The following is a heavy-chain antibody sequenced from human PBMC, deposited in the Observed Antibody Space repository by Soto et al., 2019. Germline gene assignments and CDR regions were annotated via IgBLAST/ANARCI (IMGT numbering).Heavy chain of an antibody. CDR1: GFTFDDYT. CDR2: ISWDGGST. CDR3: AKDMEYCSGGSCYPEYYYYGMDV. V-gene: IGHV3-43*01. D-gene: IGHD2-15*01. Sequence: GGSLRLSCAASGFTFDDYTMHWVRQAPGKGLEWVSLISWDGGSTYYADSVKGRFTISRDNSKNSLYLQMNSLRTEDTALYCCAKDMEYCSGGSCYPEYYYYGMDVWGQGTTVTVSS. J-gene: IGHJ6*02.